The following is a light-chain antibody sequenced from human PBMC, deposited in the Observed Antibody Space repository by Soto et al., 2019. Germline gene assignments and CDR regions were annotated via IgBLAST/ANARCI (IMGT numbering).Light chain of an antibody. CDR3: QEYGSSPRT. V-gene: IGKV3-20*01. CDR2: DAS. CDR1: QSVRSER. J-gene: IGKJ1*01. Sequence: EIVLTQSPDTLSLSPGERATLACRASQSVRSERLAWYQQKPGQAPRLVIFDASTRATGIPERFSGSGSGTHFTLTITSLEPEDFAVYYCQEYGSSPRTFGQGTKVDIK.